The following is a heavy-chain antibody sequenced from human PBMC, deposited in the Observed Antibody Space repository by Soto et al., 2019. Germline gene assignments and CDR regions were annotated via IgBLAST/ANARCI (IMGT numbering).Heavy chain of an antibody. CDR2: IGRSGDYI. J-gene: IGHJ4*02. Sequence: LRLSCAASAFAFSYYSMNWVRQAPGKGLEWVSSIGRSGDYIYYADSVKGRFTISRDNAKNSLFLHMSSLRAEDTAVYYCARVLAVAGKFYFDYWGQGALVTVSS. CDR3: ARVLAVAGKFYFDY. V-gene: IGHV3-21*01. D-gene: IGHD6-19*01. CDR1: AFAFSYYS.